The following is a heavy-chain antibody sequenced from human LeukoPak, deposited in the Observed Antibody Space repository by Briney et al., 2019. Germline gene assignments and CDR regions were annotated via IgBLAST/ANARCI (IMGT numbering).Heavy chain of an antibody. J-gene: IGHJ3*02. D-gene: IGHD5-24*01. CDR1: GYTFTFYH. V-gene: IGHV1-46*01. CDR2: ISPSDGSR. Sequence: GASVKVSCKASGYTFTFYHMHWVRQAPGQGLECMGVISPSDGSRNYAQQFQGRVTMTRDTSTSTVFMELSSLRSEDTAIYFCARDRAEMGTILGGVQADAFDIWGQGTMITVSS. CDR3: ARDRAEMGTILGGVQADAFDI.